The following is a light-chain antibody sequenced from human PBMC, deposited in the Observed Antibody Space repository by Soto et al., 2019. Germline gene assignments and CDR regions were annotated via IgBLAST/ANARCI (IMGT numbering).Light chain of an antibody. CDR3: SSYTGSSINTVV. CDR2: EVS. J-gene: IGLJ2*01. CDR1: SSDVGKYSY. V-gene: IGLV2-14*01. Sequence: QSALTQPASVSGSPGQSITISCTGTSSDVGKYSYVSWYQQHPAKAPKLMIFEVSNRPSGVSNRFSGSTSGNTASLTISGLQAEDEADYYCSSYTGSSINTVVFGGGTKLTVL.